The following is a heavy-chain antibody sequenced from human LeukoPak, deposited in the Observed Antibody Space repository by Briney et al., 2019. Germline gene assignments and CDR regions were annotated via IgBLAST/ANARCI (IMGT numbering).Heavy chain of an antibody. V-gene: IGHV1-69*05. D-gene: IGHD3-22*01. J-gene: IGHJ4*02. Sequence: ASVKVSCKASGGTFSSYAISWVRQAPGQGLEWMGGIIPIFGTANYAQKFQGRVTITTDESTSTAYMELSSLRSEDTAVYYCARDSAENYYDSSGYYLYYWGQGTLVTVSS. CDR3: ARDSAENYYDSSGYYLYY. CDR2: IIPIFGTA. CDR1: GGTFSSYA.